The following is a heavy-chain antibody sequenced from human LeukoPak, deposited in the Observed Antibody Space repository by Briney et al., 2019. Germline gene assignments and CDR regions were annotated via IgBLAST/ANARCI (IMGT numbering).Heavy chain of an antibody. Sequence: GASVKVSCKASGGTFSSYAISWVRQAPGQGLEWMGRIIPILGIANYAQKFQGRVTITADKSTSTAYMELSSLRPEDTAVYYCARDSAGATDFDYWGQGTLVTVSS. D-gene: IGHD1-26*01. CDR1: GGTFSSYA. J-gene: IGHJ4*02. V-gene: IGHV1-69*04. CDR2: IIPILGIA. CDR3: ARDSAGATDFDY.